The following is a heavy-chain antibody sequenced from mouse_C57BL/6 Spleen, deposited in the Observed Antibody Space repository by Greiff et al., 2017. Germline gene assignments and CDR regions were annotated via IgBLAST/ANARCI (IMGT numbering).Heavy chain of an antibody. V-gene: IGHV1-61*01. J-gene: IGHJ2*01. D-gene: IGHD1-1*01. CDR3: ATCGYYYGSSYYFDY. CDR1: GYTFTSYW. CDR2: IYPSDSET. Sequence: QVQLQQPGAELVRPGSSVKLSCKASGYTFTSYWMDWVKQRPGQGLEWIGNIYPSDSETHYNQKFKDKATLTVDKSSSTAYMQLRSLRSEDSEVYYWATCGYYYGSSYYFDYWGQGTTLTVSS.